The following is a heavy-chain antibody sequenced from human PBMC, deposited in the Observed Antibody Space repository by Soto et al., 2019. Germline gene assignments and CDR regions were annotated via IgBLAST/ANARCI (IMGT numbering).Heavy chain of an antibody. CDR3: HGYGY. CDR2: IYSGGST. Sequence: EVQVVESGGGLIQPGGSLRLSCAVSGFTVTINYMSWVRQAPGKGLEWVSVIYSGGSTYYADSVKGRFTISRDTSKNTLYLQRNSVRGEDAAVYYCHGYGYWGQGTLVTVSS. J-gene: IGHJ4*02. V-gene: IGHV3-53*01. CDR1: GFTVTINY. D-gene: IGHD5-12*01.